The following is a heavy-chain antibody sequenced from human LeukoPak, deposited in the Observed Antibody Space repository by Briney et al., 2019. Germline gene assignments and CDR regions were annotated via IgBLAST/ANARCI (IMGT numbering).Heavy chain of an antibody. V-gene: IGHV3-30-3*01. D-gene: IGHD6-19*01. CDR3: AVQWLGLDH. CDR1: GFTFSSYA. J-gene: IGHJ4*02. CDR2: ISYDGSNK. Sequence: AGGSLRLSCAASGFTFSSYAMHWVRQAPGKGLEWVAVISYDGSNKYYADSVKGRFTISRDNSKNTLYLQMNSLRDEDTAVYYCAVQWLGLDHWGQGTLVTVSS.